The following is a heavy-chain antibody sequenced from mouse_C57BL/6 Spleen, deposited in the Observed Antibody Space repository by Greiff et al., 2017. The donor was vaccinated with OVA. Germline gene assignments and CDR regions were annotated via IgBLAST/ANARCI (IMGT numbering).Heavy chain of an antibody. CDR3: ARSAGYYGGGDY. D-gene: IGHD2-3*01. CDR1: GYTFTSYW. CDR2: IHPNSGSP. V-gene: IGHV1-64*01. Sequence: QVQLQQPGAELVKPGASVKLSCKASGYTFTSYWMPWVKQRPGQGLEWIGMIHPNSGSPNYTEKFKSKATLTVDKSSSTAYMQLSSLTSEDSAVYYCARSAGYYGGGDYWGQGTTLTVSS. J-gene: IGHJ2*01.